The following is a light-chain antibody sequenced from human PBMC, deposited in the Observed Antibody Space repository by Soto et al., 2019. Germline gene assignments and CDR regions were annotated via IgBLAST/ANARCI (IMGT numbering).Light chain of an antibody. J-gene: IGKJ5*01. Sequence: EIVLTHSPATLSLSPCERATLSGSASQSVGSFLAWYQQKPGQAPRLLIYDTSIRATGIPARFSGSGPGTDFTLTISSLEPEDFAVYYCQQRNSWPPTFTFGQGTRLEI. CDR2: DTS. CDR1: QSVGSF. V-gene: IGKV3-11*01. CDR3: QQRNSWPPTFT.